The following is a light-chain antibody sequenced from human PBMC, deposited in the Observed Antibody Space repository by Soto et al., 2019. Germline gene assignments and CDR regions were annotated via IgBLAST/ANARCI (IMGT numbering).Light chain of an antibody. CDR3: GAWDRSLNGYV. V-gene: IGLV1-51*01. J-gene: IGLJ1*01. CDR2: DNN. CDR1: NSNIGRSY. Sequence: QSVLTQPPSVSAAPGQKVTVSCSGNNSNIGRSYLSWYQQLPDTAPKLLIYDNNKRPSGTPHRFSGPKSGTSATLDITGLQTGDEADYYCGAWDRSLNGYVFGTGTKVTVL.